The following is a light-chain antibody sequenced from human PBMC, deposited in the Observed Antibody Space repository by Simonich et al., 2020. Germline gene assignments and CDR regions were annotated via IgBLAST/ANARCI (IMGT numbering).Light chain of an antibody. CDR1: QSVLYSSNNKNY. V-gene: IGKV4-1*01. Sequence: DIVMTQSPDSLAVSLGERATINCKSSQSVLYSSNNKNYLAWYQQKPEQPPKLLIYWAFTRESGVPDRFSGSGSGTDFTLTISSLQAEDVAVYYCQQYYSTPTFRQGTKVEIK. CDR2: WAF. CDR3: QQYYSTPT. J-gene: IGKJ1*01.